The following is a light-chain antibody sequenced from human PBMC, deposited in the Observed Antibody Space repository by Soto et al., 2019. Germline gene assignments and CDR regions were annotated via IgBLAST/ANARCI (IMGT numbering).Light chain of an antibody. V-gene: IGLV1-44*01. CDR1: SXNIGSHT. J-gene: IGLJ1*01. CDR2: SNN. CDR3: AAWDDSLNAYV. Sequence: QSVLTQPPSTSGTPGQRVTISCSGDSXNIGSHTVNWYQQLPGTAPRLLIYSNNQRPSGVPDRFSGSKSGTSASLAISGLQSEDEADYYCAAWDDSLNAYVFGTGTKVTVL.